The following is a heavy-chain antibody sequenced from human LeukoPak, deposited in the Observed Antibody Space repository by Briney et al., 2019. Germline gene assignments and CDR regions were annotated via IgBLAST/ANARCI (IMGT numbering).Heavy chain of an antibody. V-gene: IGHV1-18*01. CDR2: ISAYNGNT. CDR3: ARDTYYYDSSGYYPQPYYYYYYGMDV. CDR1: GYTFTSYG. J-gene: IGHJ6*02. D-gene: IGHD3-22*01. Sequence: ASVKVSCKASGYTFTSYGISWVRQAPGQGLEWMGWISAYNGNTNYAQKLQGRVTMTTDTSTCTAYMELRSLRSDDTAVYYCARDTYYYDSSGYYPQPYYYYYYGMDVWGQGTTVTVSS.